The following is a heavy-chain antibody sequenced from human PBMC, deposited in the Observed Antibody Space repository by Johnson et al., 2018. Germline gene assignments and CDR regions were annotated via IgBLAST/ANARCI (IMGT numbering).Heavy chain of an antibody. V-gene: IGHV3-66*02. D-gene: IGHD4-23*01. CDR2: IYSGGST. CDR1: GFTVSSNY. Sequence: EVQLLESGGGLVQXGGSLRLSCAASGFTVSSNYMSWVRQAPGKGLEWVSVIYSGGSTYYADSVKGRFTISRDNSKNTLYLQMNSLRAEDTAVYYCARGPATVVTPEYFQHWGQGTLVTVSS. CDR3: ARGPATVVTPEYFQH. J-gene: IGHJ1*01.